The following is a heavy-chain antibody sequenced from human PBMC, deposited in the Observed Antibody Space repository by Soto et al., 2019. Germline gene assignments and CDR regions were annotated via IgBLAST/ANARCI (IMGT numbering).Heavy chain of an antibody. CDR3: ARHQTGYNYGRDADY. Sequence: QLQLQESGPGLVKPSETLSLTCTVSGDSISSSSYYWGWIRQPPGKGLEWIGSMYHSGSTYYNPSLTSRVTISADTSKNQFSLKLSSVTAADTAVYYCARHQTGYNYGRDADYWGQGTLVTVSS. CDR1: GDSISSSSYY. V-gene: IGHV4-39*01. J-gene: IGHJ4*02. CDR2: MYHSGST. D-gene: IGHD5-18*01.